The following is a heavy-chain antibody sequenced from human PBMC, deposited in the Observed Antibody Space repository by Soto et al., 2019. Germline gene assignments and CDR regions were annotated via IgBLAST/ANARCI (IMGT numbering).Heavy chain of an antibody. CDR3: ARVRATDYEIDY. D-gene: IGHD4-17*01. CDR1: GFMFGSYW. V-gene: IGHV3-7*03. J-gene: IGHJ4*02. Sequence: LRLSCTASGFMFGSYWMTWVRHVPGKGLQWVANIKRDGSEKYYVDFVKGRFTISRDNADNSVFLDMNNLRVDDTATYYCARVRATDYEIDYWGQGALVTVSS. CDR2: IKRDGSEK.